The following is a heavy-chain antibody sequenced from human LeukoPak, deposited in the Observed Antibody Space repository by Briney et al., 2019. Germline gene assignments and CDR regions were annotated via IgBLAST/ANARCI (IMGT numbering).Heavy chain of an antibody. J-gene: IGHJ3*02. CDR1: GFTFSDYY. V-gene: IGHV3-11*01. D-gene: IGHD5-24*01. CDR2: ISSSGSTI. Sequence: GGSLRLSCAASGFTFSDYYMSWIRQAPGKGLEWVSYISSSGSTIYYADSVKGRFTISRDNAKNSLYLQMNSLRAEDTAVYYCARDGEMATRPDAFDIWGQGTMVTVSS. CDR3: ARDGEMATRPDAFDI.